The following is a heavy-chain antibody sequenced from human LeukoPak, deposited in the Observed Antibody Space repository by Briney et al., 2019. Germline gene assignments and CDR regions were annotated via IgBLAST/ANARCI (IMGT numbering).Heavy chain of an antibody. CDR3: TRDLTNWNDATFDI. D-gene: IGHD1-1*01. Sequence: GGSLRLSSAASGFTFSYYWMSWVRQAPGKGLEWVANIKQDGSDKYYVDSVKGRFTISRDSAKNSLYLQMNSLSAEDTAMYYCTRDLTNWNDATFDIWGQGTMVTVSS. V-gene: IGHV3-7*01. J-gene: IGHJ3*02. CDR2: IKQDGSDK. CDR1: GFTFSYYW.